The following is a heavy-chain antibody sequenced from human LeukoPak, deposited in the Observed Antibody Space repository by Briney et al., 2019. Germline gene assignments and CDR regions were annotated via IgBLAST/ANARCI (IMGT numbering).Heavy chain of an antibody. D-gene: IGHD6-19*01. V-gene: IGHV4-30-2*01. Sequence: PSQTLSLTCAVSGGSISSGGYYWSWIRQPPGKALEWIGNIYQSGTTYYNPSLKSRVTISVDRSKNQFSLKLSSVTAADTAVYYCAKDHSTGWYRMGDYWGQGTLVTVSS. J-gene: IGHJ4*02. CDR2: IYQSGTT. CDR3: AKDHSTGWYRMGDY. CDR1: GGSISSGGYY.